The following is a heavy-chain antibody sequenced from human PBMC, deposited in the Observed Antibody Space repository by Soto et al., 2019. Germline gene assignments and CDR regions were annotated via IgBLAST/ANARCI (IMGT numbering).Heavy chain of an antibody. Sequence: QVQLVESGGGVVQPGRSLRLSCAASGFTFSSYGMHWVRQAPGKGLEWVAVISYDGSNKYYADSVKGRFTISRDNSKNTLYLQMNSLRAEDTAVYYCAKETNTIFAKGWFDPWGQGTLVTGSS. J-gene: IGHJ5*02. CDR3: AKETNTIFAKGWFDP. CDR1: GFTFSSYG. CDR2: ISYDGSNK. D-gene: IGHD3-3*01. V-gene: IGHV3-30*18.